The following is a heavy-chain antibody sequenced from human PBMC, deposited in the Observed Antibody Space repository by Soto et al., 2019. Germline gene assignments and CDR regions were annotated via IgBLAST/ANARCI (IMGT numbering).Heavy chain of an antibody. CDR3: AKGTYDSSGYYTAPDY. J-gene: IGHJ4*02. CDR1: GFSFDDYA. D-gene: IGHD3-22*01. CDR2: ITWSSGYI. V-gene: IGHV3-9*01. Sequence: GGSLRLSCAASGFSFDDYAMHWVRQAPGRGLEWVSGITWSSGYIGYADSVKGRFTISKDNAKNSLYLKMNSLRPEDTAVYYCAKGTYDSSGYYTAPDYWGQGTLVTVSS.